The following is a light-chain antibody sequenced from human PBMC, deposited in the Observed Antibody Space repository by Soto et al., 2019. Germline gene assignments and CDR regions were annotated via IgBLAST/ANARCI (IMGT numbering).Light chain of an antibody. CDR2: EVN. CDR3: TSYGGRDTLI. J-gene: IGLJ2*01. V-gene: IGLV2-8*01. CDR1: SSDIGAYNY. Sequence: QSALTQPPSASGSPGQSVTISCTGTSSDIGAYNYVSWFQQHPGEAPKLIISEVNKRPSGVPNRFSGSKSGNTASLTVSGLQADDEADYYCTSYGGRDTLIFRGGTKLTVL.